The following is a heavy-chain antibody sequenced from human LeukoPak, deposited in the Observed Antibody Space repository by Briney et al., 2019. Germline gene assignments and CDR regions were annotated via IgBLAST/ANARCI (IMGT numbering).Heavy chain of an antibody. CDR2: IYYSGRTNY. D-gene: IGHD6-19*01. Sequence: PSQTLSLTCTVSGGSISSGGYYWSWIRQPPGKGLEWIGYIYYSGRTNYNYNPSLKSRVTISLNTSKNQFSLKLSSVTAADTAVYFCARVRPAGAWLGYFDYWGQGTLVTVSS. V-gene: IGHV4-61*08. CDR1: GGSISSGGYY. J-gene: IGHJ4*02. CDR3: ARVRPAGAWLGYFDY.